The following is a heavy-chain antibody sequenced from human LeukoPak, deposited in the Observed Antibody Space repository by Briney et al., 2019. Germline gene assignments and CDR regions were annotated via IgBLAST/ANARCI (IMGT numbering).Heavy chain of an antibody. CDR1: GFTFSSYW. CDR3: VSFYETY. Sequence: GGSLRLSCAASGFTFSSYWMHWVRQAPGKGLVWVSRINSDGSSTTYADSVKGRFTISKDNAKNTVYLQMNSLRAEDTAVYYCVSFYETYWGRGTLVTVSS. D-gene: IGHD2/OR15-2a*01. V-gene: IGHV3-74*01. CDR2: INSDGSST. J-gene: IGHJ4*02.